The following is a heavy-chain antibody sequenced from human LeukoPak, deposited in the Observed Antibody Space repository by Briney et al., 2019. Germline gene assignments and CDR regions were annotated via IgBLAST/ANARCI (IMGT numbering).Heavy chain of an antibody. CDR3: AKAGSGYNYGGFV. CDR1: GFTFSSYA. D-gene: IGHD5-18*01. CDR2: ISSGGGSA. Sequence: GGSLLLSCAASGFTFSSYAMSWVRQAPGKGLEWVSSISSGGGSANYADSVKGRFTISRDNSKNTVYLQMNSLRAEDTAVYYCAKAGSGYNYGGFVWGQGTLVTVSS. J-gene: IGHJ4*02. V-gene: IGHV3-23*01.